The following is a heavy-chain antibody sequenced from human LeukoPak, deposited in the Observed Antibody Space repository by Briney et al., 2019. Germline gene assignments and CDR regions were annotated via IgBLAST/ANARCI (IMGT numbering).Heavy chain of an antibody. D-gene: IGHD2-2*01. CDR2: IRYDGSNK. J-gene: IGHJ4*02. Sequence: PGGSLRLSRAESGFTFSSYGMHWVRQAPGKGLEWVAFIRYDGSNKYYADSVKGRFTISRDNSKNTLYLQMNSLRAEDTAVYYCATLAIRVVPAAAFDYWGQGTLVTVSS. CDR1: GFTFSSYG. V-gene: IGHV3-30*02. CDR3: ATLAIRVVPAAAFDY.